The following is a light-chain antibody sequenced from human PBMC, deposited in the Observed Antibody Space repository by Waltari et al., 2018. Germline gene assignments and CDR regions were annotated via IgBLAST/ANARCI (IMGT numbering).Light chain of an antibody. CDR1: QSVGTN. Sequence: DIVMTQSPATLSVSPGERATLSCRASQSVGTNLAWYQQRPGQAPRLLLYGASSRATGIPARFIGSGSGTDFTLTINSLQPEDFALYYCQQYHNWPPWAFGQGTKVEIK. J-gene: IGKJ1*01. CDR2: GAS. CDR3: QQYHNWPPWA. V-gene: IGKV3-15*01.